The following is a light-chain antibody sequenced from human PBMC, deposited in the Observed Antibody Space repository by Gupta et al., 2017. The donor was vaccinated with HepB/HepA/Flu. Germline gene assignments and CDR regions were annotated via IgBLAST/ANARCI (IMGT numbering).Light chain of an antibody. CDR1: QSISSW. J-gene: IGKJ1*01. Sequence: IEITQSPSPLSATAGDRVTITCRASQSISSWLAWYQQKPGKAPKLLIYKASSLESGVPSRFSGSGSGTEFTLTISSLQPDDFATYYCQQYNSYSWPFGQGTKVEIK. CDR3: QQYNSYSWP. CDR2: KAS. V-gene: IGKV1-5*03.